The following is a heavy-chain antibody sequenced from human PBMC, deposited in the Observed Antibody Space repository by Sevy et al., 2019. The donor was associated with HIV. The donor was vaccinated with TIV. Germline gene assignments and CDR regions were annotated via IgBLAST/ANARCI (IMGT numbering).Heavy chain of an antibody. D-gene: IGHD2-15*01. CDR2: TYYRSKWYN. V-gene: IGHV6-1*01. J-gene: IGHJ6*02. CDR3: ARVRARYCSGGSCPRRYYYYGTDV. Sequence: SQTLSLTCAISGDSVSSNSAAWNWIRQSPSRGLEWLGRTYYRSKWYNDYAVSVKSRITINPDTSKNQFSLQLNSVTPEDTTVYYCARVRARYCSGGSCPRRYYYYGTDVWGQGTTVTVSS. CDR1: GDSVSSNSAA.